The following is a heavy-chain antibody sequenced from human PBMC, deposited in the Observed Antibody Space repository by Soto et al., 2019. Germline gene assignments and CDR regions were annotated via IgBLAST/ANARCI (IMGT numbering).Heavy chain of an antibody. J-gene: IGHJ4*01. Sequence: PVGSLRLSCVASGFAFSSYGIHWVRQAPGKGLVWVAVISNDGSKENYADSVKGRFTISRDNSKNTLYLQMDSLRPEDTAVYYCAKEITVAGDFDYWGHGTLVTVSS. CDR2: ISNDGSKE. CDR1: GFAFSSYG. CDR3: AKEITVAGDFDY. D-gene: IGHD6-19*01. V-gene: IGHV3-30*18.